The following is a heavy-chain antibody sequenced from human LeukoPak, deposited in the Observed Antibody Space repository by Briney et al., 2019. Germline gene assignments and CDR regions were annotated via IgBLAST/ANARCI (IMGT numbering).Heavy chain of an antibody. Sequence: GGSLRLSCAASGFTFSNYGMSWVRQAPGKGLEWVSGIGGSGDDTYYADSVKGRFTVSRDNSKKTLYLQMNSLRAEDTALYYCARGVGLRPRWYFDYWGQGTRITVSS. CDR1: GFTFSNYG. J-gene: IGHJ4*02. CDR3: ARGVGLRPRWYFDY. V-gene: IGHV3-23*01. CDR2: IGGSGDDT. D-gene: IGHD1-26*01.